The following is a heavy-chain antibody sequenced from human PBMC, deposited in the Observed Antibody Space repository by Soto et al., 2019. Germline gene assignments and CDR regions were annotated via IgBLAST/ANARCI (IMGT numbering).Heavy chain of an antibody. CDR3: AREYCTSTSCYGPDY. D-gene: IGHD2-2*01. V-gene: IGHV1-18*01. Sequence: QVQLVQSGAEVNKPGSSVKVSCEASGYTFTNYGISWVRQAPGQGLEWMGWISTNNGNTNYAQKFQGRVAMSTDTSTSTAYVELRSMRSDDTAVYYCAREYCTSTSCYGPDYWGQGTLVTVSS. CDR1: GYTFTNYG. CDR2: ISTNNGNT. J-gene: IGHJ4*02.